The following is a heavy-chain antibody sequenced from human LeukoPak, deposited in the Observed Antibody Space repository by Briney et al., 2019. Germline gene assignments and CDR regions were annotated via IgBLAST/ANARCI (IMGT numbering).Heavy chain of an antibody. CDR1: GGSISSSSYY. Sequence: PSETLSLTCTVSGGSISSSSYYWGWIRQPPVKGLEWIGSIYYSGSTYYNPSLKSRVTISVDTSKNQFSLKLSSVTAADTAVYYSARGLVLRFLEWLLKKEYYFDYWGQGTLVTVSS. D-gene: IGHD3-3*01. J-gene: IGHJ4*02. CDR2: IYYSGST. V-gene: IGHV4-39*07. CDR3: ARGLVLRFLEWLLKKEYYFDY.